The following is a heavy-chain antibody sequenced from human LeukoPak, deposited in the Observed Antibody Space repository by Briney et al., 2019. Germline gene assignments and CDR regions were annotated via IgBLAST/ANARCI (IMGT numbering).Heavy chain of an antibody. CDR2: IYHSGST. D-gene: IGHD2-15*01. CDR1: GYSISSGYY. J-gene: IGHJ4*02. Sequence: PSETLSLTCAVSGYSISSGYYWGWIRQPPGKGLEWIGSIYHSGSTYYNPSLESRVTISVDTSKNQFSLKLSSVTAADTAVYYCASSDCSGGSCYFDYWGQGTLVTVSS. V-gene: IGHV4-38-2*01. CDR3: ASSDCSGGSCYFDY.